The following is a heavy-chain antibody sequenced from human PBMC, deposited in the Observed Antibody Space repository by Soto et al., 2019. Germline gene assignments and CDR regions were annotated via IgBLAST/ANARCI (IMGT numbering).Heavy chain of an antibody. CDR2: IFSSGST. Sequence: SETLSLTCTVSGGSINTFYWSWVRQPAGKGLEWIGRIFSSGSTSFNPSLESRVAMSVDTSKNHFSLNLSSVTAADMAVYYCAREGSYSAYNFTHGIQLWSFGFSGQG. J-gene: IGHJ4*02. V-gene: IGHV4-4*07. D-gene: IGHD1-26*01. CDR1: GGSINTFY. CDR3: AREGSYSAYNFTHGIQLWSFGF.